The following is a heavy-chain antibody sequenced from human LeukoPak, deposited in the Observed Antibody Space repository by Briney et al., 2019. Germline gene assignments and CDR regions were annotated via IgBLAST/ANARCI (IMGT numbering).Heavy chain of an antibody. D-gene: IGHD5-18*01. CDR3: ARGIVHDTAMVPTYYYYYMDV. CDR1: GYTFTSYG. Sequence: ASVKVSCKASGYTFTSYGISWVRQAPGQGLEWMGGIIPIFGTANYAQKFQGRVTITADESTSTAYMELSSLRSEDTAVYYCARGIVHDTAMVPTYYYYYMDVWGKGTTVTIPS. J-gene: IGHJ6*03. V-gene: IGHV1-69*13. CDR2: IIPIFGTA.